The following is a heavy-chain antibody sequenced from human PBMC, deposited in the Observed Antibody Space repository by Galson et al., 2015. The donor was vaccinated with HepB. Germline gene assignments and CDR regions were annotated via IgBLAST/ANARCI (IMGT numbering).Heavy chain of an antibody. Sequence: SLRLSCAASGFTFSSYSMNWVRQAPGKGLEWVSYISSSSSTIYYADSVKGRFTISRDNAKNSLYLQMNSLRDEDTAVYYCARGGGGVVTSRDFDYWGQGTLVTVSS. CDR1: GFTFSSYS. V-gene: IGHV3-48*02. D-gene: IGHD4-23*01. CDR3: ARGGGGVVTSRDFDY. J-gene: IGHJ4*02. CDR2: ISSSSSTI.